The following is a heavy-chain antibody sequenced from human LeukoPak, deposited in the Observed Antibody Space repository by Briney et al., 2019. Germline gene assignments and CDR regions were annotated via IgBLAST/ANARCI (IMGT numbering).Heavy chain of an antibody. V-gene: IGHV3-53*01. Sequence: GGSLRLSCAASGLTVSSNYMSWVRQAPGKGLEWVSVIYSGGNTYYADSVKGRFTISRDNSKNTVYLQMNSLRAEDTAVYYCAKGGALLVVVAAPTNWFDPWGQGTLVTVSS. CDR1: GLTVSSNY. CDR2: IYSGGNT. J-gene: IGHJ5*02. D-gene: IGHD2-15*01. CDR3: AKGGALLVVVAAPTNWFDP.